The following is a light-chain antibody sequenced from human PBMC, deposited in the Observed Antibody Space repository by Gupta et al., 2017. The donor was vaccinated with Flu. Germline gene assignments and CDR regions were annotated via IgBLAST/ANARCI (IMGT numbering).Light chain of an antibody. J-gene: IGLJ3*02. CDR1: SANLGAGYD. CDR3: QSFDNSLSVWV. Sequence: QSVLTQPPSVSGAPGQRVPMSCTGTSANLGAGYDVHWYQRLPGAGPKLLIFNNNDRPSGVPDRFSGSKSGTSASLAIAGLQAEDEADYYCQSFDNSLSVWVFGGGTKVTVL. V-gene: IGLV1-40*01. CDR2: NNN.